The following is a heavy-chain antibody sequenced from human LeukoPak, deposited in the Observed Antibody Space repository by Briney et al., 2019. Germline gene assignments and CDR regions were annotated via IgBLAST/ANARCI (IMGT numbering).Heavy chain of an antibody. D-gene: IGHD3-22*01. CDR3: ARSPYYYDSSGYSPGY. CDR1: GFTFSSYS. J-gene: IGHJ4*02. Sequence: GGSLRLSCAASGFTFSSYSMNWVRQAPGKGLEWVSYISSSSSTIYYADSVKGRFTISRDNAKNSLYLQMNSLRAEDTAVYYCARSPYYYDSSGYSPGYWGQGTLVTVSS. CDR2: ISSSSSTI. V-gene: IGHV3-48*04.